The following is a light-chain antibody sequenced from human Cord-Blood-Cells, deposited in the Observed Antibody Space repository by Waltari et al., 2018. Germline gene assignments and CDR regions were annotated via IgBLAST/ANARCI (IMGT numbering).Light chain of an antibody. CDR2: DVR. V-gene: IGLV2-11*01. CDR1: RSDVGVYDY. J-gene: IGLJ2*01. CDR3: CSYAGSYTDVV. Sequence: QPALTQPRSVSGYPGQSATISCPGTRSDVGVYDYVSWYQQHPGKAPKLMIYDVRKRPSGVPDRFSGSKSGNTASLTISGLQAEDEADYYCCSYAGSYTDVVFGGGTKLTVL.